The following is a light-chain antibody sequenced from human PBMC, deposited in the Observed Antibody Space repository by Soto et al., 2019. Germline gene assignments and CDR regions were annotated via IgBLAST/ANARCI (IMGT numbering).Light chain of an antibody. CDR1: QSISNW. Sequence: DIQVTQSPSTLSASVGDRVTITCRATQSISNWLARYQQKPGKAPRLLIYKASSLEVGVPSRFSGSGSGTEFTLTISSLQPDDFATYYCQQYNDYGVTFGQGTKLEIK. CDR3: QQYNDYGVT. CDR2: KAS. V-gene: IGKV1-5*03. J-gene: IGKJ2*01.